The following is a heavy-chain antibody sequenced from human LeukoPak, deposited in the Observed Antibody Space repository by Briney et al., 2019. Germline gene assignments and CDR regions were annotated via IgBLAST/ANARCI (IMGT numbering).Heavy chain of an antibody. Sequence: PSETLSLTCAVYGGSFSGYYWSWIRQPPGKWLEWIVEINHSGSTNYNPSLKSRVTISVDTSKNQFSLKLSSVTAADTAVYYCARGKHRGYSYGPFDYWGQGTLVTVSS. CDR2: INHSGST. J-gene: IGHJ4*02. CDR3: ARGKHRGYSYGPFDY. CDR1: GGSFSGYY. V-gene: IGHV4-34*01. D-gene: IGHD5-18*01.